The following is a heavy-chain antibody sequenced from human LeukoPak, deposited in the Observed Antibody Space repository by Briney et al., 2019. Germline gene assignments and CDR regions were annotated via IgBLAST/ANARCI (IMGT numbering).Heavy chain of an antibody. V-gene: IGHV4-34*01. J-gene: IGHJ4*02. Sequence: SETLSLTCAVYGGSFSDYYWSWIRQPPGKGLEWIGKINHSGSTNYNPSLKSRVTISVDTSKNQFSLKLSSVTAADTAVYYCARDELWFGDRSLDYFDYWGQGTLVTVSS. CDR1: GGSFSDYY. D-gene: IGHD3-10*01. CDR2: INHSGST. CDR3: ARDELWFGDRSLDYFDY.